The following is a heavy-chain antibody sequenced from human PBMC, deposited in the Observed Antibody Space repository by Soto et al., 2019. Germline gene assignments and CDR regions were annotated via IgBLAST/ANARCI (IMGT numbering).Heavy chain of an antibody. CDR2: ISWNSVAI. J-gene: IGHJ4*02. CDR3: AKATRLTDTGSD. D-gene: IGHD2-8*02. CDR1: GFTFDDYA. V-gene: IGHV3-9*03. Sequence: EVQLVESGGGLVQPGRSLRLSCAASGFTFDDYALHWVRQVPGKGLEWVSGISWNSVAIHYADSVKGRFTISRDNAKNSLYLQMNNLRGEDMALYYCAKATRLTDTGSDWGQGTLVTVSS.